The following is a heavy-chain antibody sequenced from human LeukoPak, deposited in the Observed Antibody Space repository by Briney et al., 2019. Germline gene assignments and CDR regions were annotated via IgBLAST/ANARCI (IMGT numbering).Heavy chain of an antibody. Sequence: KPSETLSLTCTVSGGSISSGDYYWSWIRQPPGKGLEWIGYIYYSGSTYYNPSLKSRVTISVDTSKNQFSLKLSSVTAADTAVYYCARAIVVVPATFDPWGQGTLVTVSS. D-gene: IGHD2-2*01. CDR1: GGSISSGDYY. V-gene: IGHV4-30-4*08. CDR2: IYYSGST. CDR3: ARAIVVVPATFDP. J-gene: IGHJ5*02.